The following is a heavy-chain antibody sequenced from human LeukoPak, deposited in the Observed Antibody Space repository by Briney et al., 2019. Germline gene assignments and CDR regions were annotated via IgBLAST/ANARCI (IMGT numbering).Heavy chain of an antibody. Sequence: ASVNVSCKASGGTFSSYAISWVRQAPGQGLEWMGGIIPIFGTANYAQKFQGRVTITADESTSTAYMELSSLRSEDTAVYYCARDLTYYYDSSGPPGEWFDPWGQGTLVTVSS. J-gene: IGHJ5*02. CDR3: ARDLTYYYDSSGPPGEWFDP. D-gene: IGHD3-22*01. V-gene: IGHV1-69*13. CDR1: GGTFSSYA. CDR2: IIPIFGTA.